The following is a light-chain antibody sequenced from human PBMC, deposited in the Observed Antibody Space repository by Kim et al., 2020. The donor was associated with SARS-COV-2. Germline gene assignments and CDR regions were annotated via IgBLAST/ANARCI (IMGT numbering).Light chain of an antibody. Sequence: SPGERLTLSCRTSQSVTNNCLAWYQHKPGQAPMLLIAGASRRATAIPYRFSGSGSGTDFTLTVNTLDPEDFAVYYCHQYGSSPQTFGQGTKVDIK. CDR1: QSVTNNC. J-gene: IGKJ1*01. CDR3: HQYGSSPQT. CDR2: GAS. V-gene: IGKV3-20*01.